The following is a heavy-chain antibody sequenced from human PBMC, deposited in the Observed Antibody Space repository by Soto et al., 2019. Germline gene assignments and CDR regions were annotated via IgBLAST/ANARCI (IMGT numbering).Heavy chain of an antibody. V-gene: IGHV4-34*01. CDR2: INHSEST. CDR1: GGSFSGYY. CDR3: ARGFGEIDAFDI. Sequence: QVQLQQWGAGLLKPSETLSLTCAVYGGSFSGYYWSWIRQPPGKGLEWIGEINHSESTNYNPSLKSRVTISVDTSKNQFSLKLSSVTAADTAVYYCARGFGEIDAFDIWGQGTMVTVSS. D-gene: IGHD3-10*01. J-gene: IGHJ3*02.